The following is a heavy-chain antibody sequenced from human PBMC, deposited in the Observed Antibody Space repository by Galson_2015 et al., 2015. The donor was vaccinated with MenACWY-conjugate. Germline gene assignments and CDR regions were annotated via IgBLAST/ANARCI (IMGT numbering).Heavy chain of an antibody. CDR1: GFTFSSYA. J-gene: IGHJ6*02. D-gene: IGHD3-10*01. V-gene: IGHV3-30*04. CDR2: ISYDGSNK. Sequence: SLRLSCAASGFTFSSYAMHWVRQAPGKGLEWVAVISYDGSNKYYADSVKGRFTISRDNSKNTLYLQMNSLRAEDTAVSYCARSVRSGSVYYYYYGMDVWGQGTTVTVSS. CDR3: ARSVRSGSVYYYYYGMDV.